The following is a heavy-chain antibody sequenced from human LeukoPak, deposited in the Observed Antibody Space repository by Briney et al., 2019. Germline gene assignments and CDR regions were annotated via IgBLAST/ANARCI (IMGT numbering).Heavy chain of an antibody. CDR2: ISGSGGST. D-gene: IGHD2-15*01. CDR1: GFTFSSYA. V-gene: IGHV3-23*01. Sequence: GGSLRLSCAASGFTFSSYAMSWVRQAPGKGLEWVSAISGSGGSTYYADSVKGRFTISRDNAKNSLYLQMNSLRAEDTAVYYCARDRVVVASDYWGQGTLVTVSS. J-gene: IGHJ4*02. CDR3: ARDRVVVASDY.